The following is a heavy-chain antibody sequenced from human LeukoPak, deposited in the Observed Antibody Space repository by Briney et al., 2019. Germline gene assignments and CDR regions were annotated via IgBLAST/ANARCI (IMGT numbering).Heavy chain of an antibody. CDR1: GGSISNYY. CDR3: ARYSGPSNWFDP. J-gene: IGHJ5*02. V-gene: IGHV4-59*01. CDR2: IYYSGSA. Sequence: SETLSLTCTVSGGSISNYYWSWIRQPPGKGLEWIGYIYYSGSANYNPSLKSRVTISVATSKIQFSLMLTSVTAADTAVYYCARYSGPSNWFDPWGQGTLVTVSS. D-gene: IGHD1-26*01.